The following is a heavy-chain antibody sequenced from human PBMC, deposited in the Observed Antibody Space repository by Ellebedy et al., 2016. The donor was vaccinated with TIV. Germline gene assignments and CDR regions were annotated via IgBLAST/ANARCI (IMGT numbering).Heavy chain of an antibody. CDR2: ISGSGITT. D-gene: IGHD4-17*01. CDR1: GFTFSSFA. V-gene: IGHV3-23*01. J-gene: IGHJ6*02. CDR3: AKARRGDYVIFGLDV. Sequence: GESLKISCVASGFTFSSFAMSWVRQAPGKGPEWVSAISGSGITTYYADSVKGRFTISRDNSKNTLLLKMYSLRVDDTAVYYCAKARRGDYVIFGLDVWGQGTTVPVSS.